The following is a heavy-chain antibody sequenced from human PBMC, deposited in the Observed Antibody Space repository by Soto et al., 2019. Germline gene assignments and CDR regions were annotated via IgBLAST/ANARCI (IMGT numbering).Heavy chain of an antibody. J-gene: IGHJ4*02. Sequence: VGSLRLSGAASGFTFSSYAMSWVRQAPGKGLEWVSAISGSGGSTYYADSVKGRFTISRDNSKNTLYLQMNSLRAEDTAVYYCAKDPSSWYFDYWGQGTLVTVSS. V-gene: IGHV3-23*01. CDR3: AKDPSSWYFDY. D-gene: IGHD6-13*01. CDR2: ISGSGGST. CDR1: GFTFSSYA.